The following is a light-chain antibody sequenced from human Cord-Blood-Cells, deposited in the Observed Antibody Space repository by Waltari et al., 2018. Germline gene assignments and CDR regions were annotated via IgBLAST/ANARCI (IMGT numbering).Light chain of an antibody. Sequence: DIVMTQSPDSLAVSLGERATINCKSSQSVLYSSNNKNYLALYQQKPGQPPKLLIYWASTRESGVPDRFSVSGSGTDFTLTIRSLQAEDVAVYYCQQYYSTPYTFGQGTKLEIK. V-gene: IGKV4-1*01. CDR1: QSVLYSSNNKNY. J-gene: IGKJ2*01. CDR3: QQYYSTPYT. CDR2: WAS.